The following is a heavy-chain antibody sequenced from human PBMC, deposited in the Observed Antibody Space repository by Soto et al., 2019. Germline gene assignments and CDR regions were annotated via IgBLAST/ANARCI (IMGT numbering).Heavy chain of an antibody. D-gene: IGHD3-3*01. J-gene: IGHJ3*02. CDR2: IYYSGST. CDR1: GGSISSYY. Sequence: PSETLSLTCTVSGGSISSYYWSWTRQPPGKGLEWIGYIYYSGSTNYNPSLKSRVTISVDTSKNQFSLKLSSVTAADTAVYYCARVPYYDFWSGYSHTPFDIWGQGTMVTVSS. CDR3: ARVPYYDFWSGYSHTPFDI. V-gene: IGHV4-59*01.